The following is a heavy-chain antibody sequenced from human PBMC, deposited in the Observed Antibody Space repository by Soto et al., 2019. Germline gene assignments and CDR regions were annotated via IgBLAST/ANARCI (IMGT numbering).Heavy chain of an antibody. CDR2: IYYSGST. J-gene: IGHJ5*02. CDR1: GGSISSYY. Sequence: PSETLSLTCTVSGGSISSYYWSWIRQPPGKGLEWIGYIYYSGSTNYNPSLKSRVTISVDTSKNQFSLKLSSVTAADTAVYYCARGDVVVPAVWSFDPWGQGTLVTVSS. CDR3: ARGDVVVPAVWSFDP. D-gene: IGHD2-2*01. V-gene: IGHV4-59*01.